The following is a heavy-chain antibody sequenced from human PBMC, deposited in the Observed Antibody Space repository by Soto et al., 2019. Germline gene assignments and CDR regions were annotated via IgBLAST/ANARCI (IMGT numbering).Heavy chain of an antibody. Sequence: QVQLVQSGAEVKKPGSSVKVSCKASGGSFSSYAISWVRQAPGQGLEWMGGIIPIFGTPSYAQKFQGRVTITADESMSTAYMELSSLRSEDTAVYYCAREYRSSSGRFDNWGQGTLVTVSS. D-gene: IGHD6-6*01. CDR2: IIPIFGTP. CDR3: AREYRSSSGRFDN. CDR1: GGSFSSYA. V-gene: IGHV1-69*01. J-gene: IGHJ4*02.